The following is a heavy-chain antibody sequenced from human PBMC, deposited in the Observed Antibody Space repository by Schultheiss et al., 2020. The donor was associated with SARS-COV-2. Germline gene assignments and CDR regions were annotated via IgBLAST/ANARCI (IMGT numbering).Heavy chain of an antibody. CDR1: GYTFTGYY. V-gene: IGHV1-8*02. CDR3: ARGKKVAGIFYYYYYMDV. CDR2: MNPNSGNT. D-gene: IGHD6-19*01. J-gene: IGHJ6*03. Sequence: ASVKVSCKASGYTFTGYYMHWVRQATGQGLEWMGWMNPNSGNTGYAQKFQGRVTMTRNTSISTAYMELSSLRSEDTAVYYCARGKKVAGIFYYYYYMDVWGKGTTVTVSS.